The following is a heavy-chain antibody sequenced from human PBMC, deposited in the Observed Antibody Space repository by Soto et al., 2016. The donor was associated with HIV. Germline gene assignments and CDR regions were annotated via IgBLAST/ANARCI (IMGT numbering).Heavy chain of an antibody. CDR1: GFTFSNAW. V-gene: IGHV3-15*01. D-gene: IGHD3-10*01. J-gene: IGHJ4*02. Sequence: EVQLVESGGGLVKPGGSLRLSCAASGFTFSNAWMSWVRQAPGKGLEWVGRIKSKSDGGTTDYVVPVKGRFTISRDDSKNTLDLQMNSLKTEDTAVYYCTTNRLLWFRGAFDYWGQGTLVTVSS. CDR2: IKSKSDGGTT. CDR3: TTNRLLWFRGAFDY.